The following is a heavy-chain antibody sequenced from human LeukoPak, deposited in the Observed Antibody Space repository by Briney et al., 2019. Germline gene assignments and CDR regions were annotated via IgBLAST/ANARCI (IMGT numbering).Heavy chain of an antibody. Sequence: ASVKVSCKVSGYTLTELSMHWVRQALGKGLEWMGGFDPEDGETIYAQKFQGRVTMTEDTSTDTAYVELSSLRSEDTAVYYCATGGSGWYDLPYFDYWGQGTLVTVSS. J-gene: IGHJ4*02. CDR1: GYTLTELS. CDR3: ATGGSGWYDLPYFDY. D-gene: IGHD6-19*01. V-gene: IGHV1-24*01. CDR2: FDPEDGET.